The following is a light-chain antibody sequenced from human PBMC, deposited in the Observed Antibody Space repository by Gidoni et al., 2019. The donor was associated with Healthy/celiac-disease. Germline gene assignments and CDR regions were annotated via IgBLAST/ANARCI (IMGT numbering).Light chain of an antibody. CDR1: HSISSW. V-gene: IGKV1-5*01. CDR3: QQYNSYPWT. CDR2: DAS. J-gene: IGKJ1*01. Sequence: DIQMTQSPSTLSASVVDRVTITCQARHSISSWLAWYQQKPGKAPKLLIYDASSLESGVPSRFSGSGSGTEFTLTISSLQPDDFATYYCQQYNSYPWTFGQGTKVEIK.